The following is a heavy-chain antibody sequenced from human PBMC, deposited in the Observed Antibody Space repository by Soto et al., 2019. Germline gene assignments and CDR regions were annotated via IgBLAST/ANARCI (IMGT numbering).Heavy chain of an antibody. CDR1: GFTFSSYG. CDR3: PRGARDYYGMDV. J-gene: IGHJ6*02. CDR2: ISSGGSTI. Sequence: XEALRLSCAPSGFTFSSYGVNWVRQAPGKGLAWVSYISSGGSTIYYAGSVKGRFTISRDNAKNSLYLQMNSLRAEDTAVYYCPRGARDYYGMDVWGQGTTVTVSS. V-gene: IGHV3-48*03.